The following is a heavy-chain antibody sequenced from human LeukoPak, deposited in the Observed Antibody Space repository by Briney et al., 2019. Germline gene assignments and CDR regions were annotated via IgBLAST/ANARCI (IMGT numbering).Heavy chain of an antibody. CDR2: IWYDGSIK. Sequence: PGRSLRLSCAASGFTFSSYGMHWVRQAPGKGLEWVAVIWYDGSIKFYVDSVKGRFTISRDNSKNTLYLQMNSLRAEDTAVYYCARDPMTAAGSEDGMDAWGQGTTVTVSS. V-gene: IGHV3-33*01. CDR3: ARDPMTAAGSEDGMDA. D-gene: IGHD6-13*01. J-gene: IGHJ6*02. CDR1: GFTFSSYG.